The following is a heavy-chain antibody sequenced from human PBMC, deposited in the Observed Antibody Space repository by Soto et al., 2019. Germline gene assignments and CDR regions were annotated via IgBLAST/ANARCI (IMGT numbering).Heavy chain of an antibody. CDR3: AIGQQVILRYYYGLDV. Sequence: EVQLVETGGGLIQPGGSLRLSCAVSGFTVSTNYMSWVRQAPGKGLEWVSVIYYDDGSTYYADSVKGRFSISRDSSRNTLYLQMNSLRAEDTAVYYCAIGQQVILRYYYGLDVWGQGTTVTVSS. CDR2: IYYDDGST. J-gene: IGHJ6*02. CDR1: GFTVSTNY. D-gene: IGHD6-13*01. V-gene: IGHV3-53*02.